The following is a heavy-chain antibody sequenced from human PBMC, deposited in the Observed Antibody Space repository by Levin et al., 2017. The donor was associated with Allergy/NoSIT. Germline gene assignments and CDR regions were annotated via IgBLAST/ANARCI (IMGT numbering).Heavy chain of an antibody. CDR2: ISGSGGST. CDR3: AKLRELRIAVAGIDY. Sequence: LSLTCAASGFTFSSYAMSWVRQAPGKGLEWVSAISGSGGSTYYADSVKGRFTISRDNSKNTLYLQMNSLRAEDTAVYYCAKLRELRIAVAGIDYWGQGTLVTVSS. J-gene: IGHJ4*02. V-gene: IGHV3-23*01. CDR1: GFTFSSYA. D-gene: IGHD6-19*01.